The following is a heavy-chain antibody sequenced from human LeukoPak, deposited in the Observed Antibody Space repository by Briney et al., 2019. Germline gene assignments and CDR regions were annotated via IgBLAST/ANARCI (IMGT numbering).Heavy chain of an antibody. CDR3: ARDRPLRYFDWLLFY. Sequence: PGGSLRLSCAASGFTFSSHWMSWVRQAPGKGLEWVANIKKDGSEKYYVDAVKGRFTISRDNAKTSLYLQMNSLRAEDTAVYYCARDRPLRYFDWLLFYWGQGTLVTVSS. V-gene: IGHV3-7*01. CDR1: GFTFSSHW. J-gene: IGHJ4*02. D-gene: IGHD3-9*01. CDR2: IKKDGSEK.